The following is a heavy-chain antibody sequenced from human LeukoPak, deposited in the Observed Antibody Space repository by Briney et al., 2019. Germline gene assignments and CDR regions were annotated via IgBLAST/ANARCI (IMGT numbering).Heavy chain of an antibody. CDR2: INNNGGNT. J-gene: IGHJ4*02. CDR3: VKDGGDSGWYYHFDY. CDR1: GFTFRTYG. D-gene: IGHD6-19*01. Sequence: GGSLRLSCSASGFTFRTYGMHWVRQAPGKGLEYVSGINNNGGNTNYVDSVKGRFTISRDNSKNTLYLQMSSLRAEDTAVYYCVKDGGDSGWYYHFDYWGQGTLVTVSS. V-gene: IGHV3-64D*06.